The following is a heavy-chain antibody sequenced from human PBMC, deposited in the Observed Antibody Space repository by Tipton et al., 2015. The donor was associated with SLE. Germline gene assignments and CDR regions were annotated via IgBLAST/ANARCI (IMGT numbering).Heavy chain of an antibody. V-gene: IGHV3-23*01. CDR1: GFTFSSYA. Sequence: GSLRLSCAASGFTFSSYAMSWVRQAPGKGLEWVSAISGSGGSTYYADSVKGRFTISRDNSKNTLYLQMNSLRAEDTAVYYCAMGAYSSSWGGGFDYWGQGTLVTVSS. CDR3: AMGAYSSSWGGGFDY. D-gene: IGHD6-13*01. J-gene: IGHJ4*02. CDR2: ISGSGGST.